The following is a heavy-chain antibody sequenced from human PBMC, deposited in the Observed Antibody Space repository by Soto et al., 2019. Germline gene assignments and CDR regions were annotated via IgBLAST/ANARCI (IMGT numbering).Heavy chain of an antibody. CDR3: ARRTKVGYCSGGSCYMFDP. D-gene: IGHD2-15*01. CDR1: GGSIXSYY. V-gene: IGHV4-59*08. Sequence: SETLSLTCTFSGGSIXSYYWSWIRQPPGKGLEWIGYIYYSGSTNYNPSLKSRVTISVDTSKNQFSLKLSSVTAAGTAVYYCARRTKVGYCSGGSCYMFDPWGQGTLVTVSS. CDR2: IYYSGST. J-gene: IGHJ5*02.